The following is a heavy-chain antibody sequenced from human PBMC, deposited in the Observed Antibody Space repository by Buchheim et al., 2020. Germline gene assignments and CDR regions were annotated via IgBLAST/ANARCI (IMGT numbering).Heavy chain of an antibody. Sequence: QVQLVESGGGLVKPGGSLRLSCAASGFTFSDYYMSWIRQAPGKGLERVSYISSSSSYTNYADSVKGQFTISRDNAKNSLYLQMNSLRAEDTAVYYCARDLITIFGVARGYYGMDVWGQGTT. CDR2: ISSSSSYT. V-gene: IGHV3-11*06. CDR1: GFTFSDYY. D-gene: IGHD3-3*01. CDR3: ARDLITIFGVARGYYGMDV. J-gene: IGHJ6*02.